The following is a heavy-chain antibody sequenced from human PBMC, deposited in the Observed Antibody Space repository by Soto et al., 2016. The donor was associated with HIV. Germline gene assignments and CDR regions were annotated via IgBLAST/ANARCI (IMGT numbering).Heavy chain of an antibody. CDR2: IYYSGST. CDR1: GGSISSSSYY. D-gene: IGHD5-12*01. Sequence: QLQLQESGPGLVKPSETLSLTCSVSGGSISSSSYYWGWIRQPPGKGLEWIGSIYYSGSTYYNPSLKSRVTISVDTSKNQFSLKLSSVTAADTAMYYCARGGYGGPHYYYGMDVWGQGTTVTVSS. CDR3: ARGGYGGPHYYYGMDV. V-gene: IGHV4-39*01. J-gene: IGHJ6*02.